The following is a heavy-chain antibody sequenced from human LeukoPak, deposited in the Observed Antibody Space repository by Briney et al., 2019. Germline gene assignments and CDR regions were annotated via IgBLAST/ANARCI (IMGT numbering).Heavy chain of an antibody. V-gene: IGHV3-33*01. D-gene: IGHD3-10*01. Sequence: GGSLRLFCAASGFTFSSYGMHWVRQAPGKGLEWVAVIWYDGSNKYYADSVKGRFTISRDNSKNTLYLQMNSLRAEDTAVYYCARVMVRGVMFNGMDVWGKGTTVTVSS. CDR3: ARVMVRGVMFNGMDV. CDR2: IWYDGSNK. J-gene: IGHJ6*04. CDR1: GFTFSSYG.